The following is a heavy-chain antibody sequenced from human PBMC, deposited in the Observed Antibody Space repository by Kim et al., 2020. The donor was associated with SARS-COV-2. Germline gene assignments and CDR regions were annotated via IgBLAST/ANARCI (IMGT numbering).Heavy chain of an antibody. J-gene: IGHJ4*02. Sequence: GGSLRLSCAASGFTFSSYAMHWVRQAPGKGLEWVAVISYDGSNKYYADSVKGRFTISRDNSKNTLYLQMNSLRAEDTAVYYCARVDYRDGYTPDYWGQGTLVTVSS. CDR1: GFTFSSYA. V-gene: IGHV3-30*04. D-gene: IGHD5-12*01. CDR2: ISYDGSNK. CDR3: ARVDYRDGYTPDY.